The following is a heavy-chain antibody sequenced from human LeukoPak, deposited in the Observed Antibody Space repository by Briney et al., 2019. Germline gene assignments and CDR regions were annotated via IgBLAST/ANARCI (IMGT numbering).Heavy chain of an antibody. CDR1: GGSISSGGYS. J-gene: IGHJ5*02. Sequence: SETLSLTCAVSGGSISSGGYSWSWIRQPPGKGLEWIGYIYHSGSTYYNPSLKSRATMSVDGSKNQFSLNLSSVTAADTAVYYCARSYYYGSGSYGPPNWFDPWGQGTLVTVSS. CDR2: IYHSGST. D-gene: IGHD3-10*01. CDR3: ARSYYYGSGSYGPPNWFDP. V-gene: IGHV4-30-2*01.